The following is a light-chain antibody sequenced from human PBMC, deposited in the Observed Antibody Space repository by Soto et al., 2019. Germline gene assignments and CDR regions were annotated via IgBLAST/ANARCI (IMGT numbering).Light chain of an antibody. CDR3: QQYCSSPLT. CDR1: QSLSSSY. V-gene: IGKV3-20*01. J-gene: IGKJ4*01. Sequence: EIVLTQSPGTLSLSPGERATLSCRASQSLSSSYLAWYQQKPGQAPRLLIYDASSRATGIPDKFSGSGSGTDFTLSISRLEPEDFAVYYCQQYCSSPLTFGGGTKVEIK. CDR2: DAS.